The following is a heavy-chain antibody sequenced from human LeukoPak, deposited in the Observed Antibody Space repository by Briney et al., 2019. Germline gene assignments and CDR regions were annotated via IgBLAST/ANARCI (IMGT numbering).Heavy chain of an antibody. V-gene: IGHV4-59*08. CDR2: IHYSWST. CDR1: GGFISSYY. Sequence: SETLSLTCSVSGGFISSYYWSWIRQPTGKGLEWIGYIHYSWSTNYNPSLKSRVTISVDTSKNQFSLKLSSVTAADTAVYYCARHGSGGSYGYWGQGTLVTVSS. J-gene: IGHJ4*02. D-gene: IGHD1-26*01. CDR3: ARHGSGGSYGY.